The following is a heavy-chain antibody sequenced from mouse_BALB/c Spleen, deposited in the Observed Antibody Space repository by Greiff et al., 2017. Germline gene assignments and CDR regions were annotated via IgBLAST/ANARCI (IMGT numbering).Heavy chain of an antibody. CDR3: ASPDYDDGGYAMDY. V-gene: IGHV3-6*02. CDR1: GYSITSGYY. D-gene: IGHD2-4*01. CDR2: ISYDGSN. Sequence: EVKLVESGPGLVKPSQSLSLTCSVTGYSITSGYYWNWIRQFPGNKLEWMGYISYDGSNNYNPSLKNRISITRDTSKNQFFLKLNSVTTEDTATYYCASPDYDDGGYAMDYWGQGTSVTVSS. J-gene: IGHJ4*01.